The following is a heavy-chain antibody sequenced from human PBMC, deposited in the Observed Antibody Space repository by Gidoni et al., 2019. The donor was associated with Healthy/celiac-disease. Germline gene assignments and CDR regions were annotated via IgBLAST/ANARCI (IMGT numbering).Heavy chain of an antibody. J-gene: IGHJ4*02. Sequence: EVQLVESGGGLVQPGGSLRLSCAASGFTFSSYSMNWVRQAPGKGLEWVSYISSSSSTIYYADSVKGRFTISRDNAKNSLYLQMNSLRAEDTAVYYCASRSAAVDYWGQGTLVTVSS. V-gene: IGHV3-48*01. CDR2: ISSSSSTI. CDR1: GFTFSSYS. D-gene: IGHD6-13*01. CDR3: ASRSAAVDY.